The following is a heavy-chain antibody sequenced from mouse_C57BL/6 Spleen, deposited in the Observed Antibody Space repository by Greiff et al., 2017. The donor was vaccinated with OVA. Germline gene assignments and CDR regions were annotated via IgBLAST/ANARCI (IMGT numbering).Heavy chain of an antibody. CDR1: GFNIKDYY. CDR3: ARERAYSNYVYAMDY. J-gene: IGHJ4*01. V-gene: IGHV14-2*01. Sequence: EVQLVESGAELVKPGASVKLSCTASGFNIKDYYMHWVKQRTEQGLEWCGRIDPEDGETKYAPKFQGKATITADTSSNTAYLQLSSLTSEDTAVYYCARERAYSNYVYAMDYWGQGTSVTVSS. CDR2: IDPEDGET. D-gene: IGHD2-5*01.